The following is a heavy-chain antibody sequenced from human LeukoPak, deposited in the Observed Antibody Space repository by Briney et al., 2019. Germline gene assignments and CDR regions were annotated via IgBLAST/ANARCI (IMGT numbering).Heavy chain of an antibody. J-gene: IGHJ6*03. CDR3: ARDPYSGGYGAYYYYYMDV. V-gene: IGHV3-21*01. CDR1: GSTFSAYN. D-gene: IGHD6-19*01. Sequence: GGSLRLSCAASGSTFSAYNMNWVRRTPGKGVEWVSSITTSSTYMFYADSVRGRFTISRDNAENSLYLQMNSLRDEDTAVYYCARDPYSGGYGAYYYYYMDVWGKGTTVTVSS. CDR2: ITTSSTYM.